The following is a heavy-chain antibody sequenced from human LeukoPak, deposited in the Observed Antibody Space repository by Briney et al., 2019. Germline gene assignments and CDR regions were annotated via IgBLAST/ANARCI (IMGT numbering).Heavy chain of an antibody. CDR1: GGSISSSTYY. D-gene: IGHD5-18*01. V-gene: IGHV4-39*01. CDR2: IYYSGST. Sequence: PSETLSLTCTVSGGSISSSTYYWGWIRQPPGKGLEWIGSIYYSGSTYYNPSLKSRVTISVDTSKNQFSLKLSSVTAADTAVYYCARPSGVGSYGYFDYWGQGTLVTVSS. J-gene: IGHJ4*02. CDR3: ARPSGVGSYGYFDY.